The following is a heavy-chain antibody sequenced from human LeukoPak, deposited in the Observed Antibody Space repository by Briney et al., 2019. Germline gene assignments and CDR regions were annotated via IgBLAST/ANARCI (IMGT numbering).Heavy chain of an antibody. Sequence: SETLSLTCTVSGGSISSSSYYWGWIRQPPGKGLEWIGRVYYTGDTDYNPSLKSRVTISVDTSKNQFSLKLSSVTAADTAVYYCARAGGRYCTNGVCAFYYWGQGTLVTVSS. CDR1: GGSISSSSYY. CDR2: VYYTGDT. D-gene: IGHD2-8*01. J-gene: IGHJ4*02. CDR3: ARAGGRYCTNGVCAFYY. V-gene: IGHV4-39*07.